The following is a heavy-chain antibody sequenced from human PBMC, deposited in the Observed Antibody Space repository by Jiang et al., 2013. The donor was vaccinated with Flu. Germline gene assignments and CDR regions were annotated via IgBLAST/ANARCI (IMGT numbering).Heavy chain of an antibody. D-gene: IGHD6-19*01. CDR3: AREYSSGWNYFDF. CDR1: GGSISSNY. Sequence: GSGLVKPSETLSLTCTVSGGSISSNYWSWIRQPPGKGLEWIGNIYYSGTTNYNPSPKSRLTISVDTSKNQFSLKLSSVTAADTAVYYCAREYSSGWNYFDFWGQGTLVSVSS. V-gene: IGHV4-59*01. J-gene: IGHJ4*02. CDR2: IYYSGTT.